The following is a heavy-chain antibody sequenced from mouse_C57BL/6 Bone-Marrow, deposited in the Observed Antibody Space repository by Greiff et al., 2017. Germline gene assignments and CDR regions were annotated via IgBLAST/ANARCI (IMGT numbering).Heavy chain of an antibody. CDR1: GFTFSSYG. V-gene: IGHV5-6*01. Sequence: EVKLMESGGDLVKPGGSLKLSCAASGFTFSSYGMSWVRQTPDKRLEWVATISSGGSYTYYPDSVKGRFTISRDNAKNTLYLQMSSLKSEDTAMYYCARPLDSSGYWVAYWGQGTLVTVSA. CDR2: ISSGGSYT. D-gene: IGHD3-2*02. CDR3: ARPLDSSGYWVAY. J-gene: IGHJ3*01.